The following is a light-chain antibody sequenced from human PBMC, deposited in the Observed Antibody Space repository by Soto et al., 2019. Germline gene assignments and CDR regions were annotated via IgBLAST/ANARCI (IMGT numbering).Light chain of an antibody. CDR2: EVS. V-gene: IGLV2-8*01. CDR3: SSYGGSNRGV. J-gene: IGLJ2*01. Sequence: QSVLTQPASVSGSPGQSITISCTGTSSDVGGYNYVSWYQQHPGKAPKLMIYEVSKRPSGVPDRFSGSKSGNTASLTVSGLQAEDEADYYCSSYGGSNRGVFGGGTKVTVL. CDR1: SSDVGGYNY.